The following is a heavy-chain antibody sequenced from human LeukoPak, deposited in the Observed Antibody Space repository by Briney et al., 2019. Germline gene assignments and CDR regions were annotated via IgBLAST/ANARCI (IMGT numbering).Heavy chain of an antibody. CDR2: ISSSSSYI. J-gene: IGHJ4*02. CDR1: GFTLSSHT. V-gene: IGHV3-21*01. Sequence: GGSLRLSCAASGFTLSSHTMNWVRQAPGKGLEWVSSISSSSSYIYYADSVKGRFTISRDNAKNSLYLQMNSLRAEDTAVCYCARADGGYCSGGSCPYYFDYWGQGTLVTVSS. D-gene: IGHD2-15*01. CDR3: ARADGGYCSGGSCPYYFDY.